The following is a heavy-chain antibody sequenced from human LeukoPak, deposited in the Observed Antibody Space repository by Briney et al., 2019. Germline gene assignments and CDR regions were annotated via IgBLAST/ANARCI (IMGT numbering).Heavy chain of an antibody. D-gene: IGHD2-15*01. CDR3: ARGGCSGGSCYGHQTPDYYYYYYMDV. CDR1: GDHFNSYA. Sequence: SVKVSCKSSGDHFNSYAIMGVRQAPGQGLEWMGGLIPLFGQANYAQKFEGSVTITADDSTRRPHMELSSRRSEDSAVYYCARGGCSGGSCYGHQTPDYYYYYYMDVWGKGNTVTVPS. CDR2: LIPLFGQA. V-gene: IGHV1-69*19. J-gene: IGHJ6*03.